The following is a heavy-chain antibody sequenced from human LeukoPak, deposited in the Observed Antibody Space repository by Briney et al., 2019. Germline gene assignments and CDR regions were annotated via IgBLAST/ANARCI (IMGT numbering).Heavy chain of an antibody. J-gene: IGHJ6*03. Sequence: PSETLSLTCAVSGYSISSGYHWGWIRPPPGKGLEWIGSIYHSGSTYYNPSLKSRVTISVDTSKNQFSLKLSSVTAADTAVYYCARPTAEEYCSSTSCYLGPLGYMDVWGKGTTVTVSS. CDR1: GYSISSGYH. V-gene: IGHV4-38-2*01. D-gene: IGHD2-2*01. CDR2: IYHSGST. CDR3: ARPTAEEYCSSTSCYLGPLGYMDV.